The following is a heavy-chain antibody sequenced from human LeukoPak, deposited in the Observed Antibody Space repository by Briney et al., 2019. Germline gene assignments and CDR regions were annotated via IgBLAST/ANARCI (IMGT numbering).Heavy chain of an antibody. CDR1: GGSISSGDYY. V-gene: IGHV4-30-4*01. CDR3: ARGRYYDSSGNDAFDI. Sequence: PSETLSLTCTVSGGSISSGDYYWSWIRQPPGKGLEWIGYIYYSGSTYYNPSLKSRVTISVDTSKNQFSLKLSSVTAADTAVYYCARGRYYDSSGNDAFDIWGQGTMVTVSS. D-gene: IGHD3-22*01. J-gene: IGHJ3*02. CDR2: IYYSGST.